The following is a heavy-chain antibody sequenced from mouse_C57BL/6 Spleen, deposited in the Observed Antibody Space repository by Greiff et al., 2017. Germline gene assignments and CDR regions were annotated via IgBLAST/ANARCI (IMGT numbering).Heavy chain of an antibody. CDR1: GFTFSSYA. CDR3: ARDSYDGYPYFDY. D-gene: IGHD2-3*01. J-gene: IGHJ2*01. Sequence: DVKLVESGGGLVKPGGSLKLSCAASGFTFSSYAMSWVRPTPYKLLALVATLSDGGSYTYYPDNVKGRFTISRDNAKNNLYLQMSHLKSEDTAMYYCARDSYDGYPYFDYWGQGTTRTVSS. V-gene: IGHV5-4*01. CDR2: LSDGGSYT.